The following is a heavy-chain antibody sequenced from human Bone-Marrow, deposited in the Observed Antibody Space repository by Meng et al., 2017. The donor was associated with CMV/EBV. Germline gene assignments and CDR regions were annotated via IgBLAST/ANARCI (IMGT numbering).Heavy chain of an antibody. CDR1: GYTFTSYD. J-gene: IGHJ1*01. CDR3: AKVSLLDYDFWSGSKPVY. D-gene: IGHD3-3*01. V-gene: IGHV1-8*03. CDR2: MNPNSGNT. Sequence: ASVKVSCKASGYTFTSYDINWVRQATGQGLEWMGWMNPNSGNTGYAQKFQGRVTITRNTSISTAYMELSSLRAEDTAVYYCAKVSLLDYDFWSGSKPVYWGQGTLVTVSS.